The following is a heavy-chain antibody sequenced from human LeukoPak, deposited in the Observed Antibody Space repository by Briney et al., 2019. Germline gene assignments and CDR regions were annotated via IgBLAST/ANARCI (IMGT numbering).Heavy chain of an antibody. CDR3: AKDTIPYGRSYYYMDV. J-gene: IGHJ6*03. CDR2: ISGDGGST. V-gene: IGHV3-43*02. Sequence: PGGSLRLSCAASGFTFDDYAMQRVRQAPGKGLEWVSLISGDGGSTYYADSVKGRFTVSRDNSKNSLYLHMSSLRTEDTALFYCAKDTIPYGRSYYYMDVWGKGTTVTVSS. CDR1: GFTFDDYA. D-gene: IGHD3-10*01.